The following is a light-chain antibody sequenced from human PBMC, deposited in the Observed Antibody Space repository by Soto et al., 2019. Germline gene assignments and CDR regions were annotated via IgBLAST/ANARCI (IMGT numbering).Light chain of an antibody. J-gene: IGKJ1*01. V-gene: IGKV1-27*01. CDR2: AAS. Sequence: DIQMTQSPSSLSASVGDRVTITCRASQGISNYLAWYQQKPGKIPKVLIYAASTLQSGVASRFSGSGSGTDVTLTISSLQPEDVATYYCQKYNNAPWTFGQGTKVEIK. CDR1: QGISNY. CDR3: QKYNNAPWT.